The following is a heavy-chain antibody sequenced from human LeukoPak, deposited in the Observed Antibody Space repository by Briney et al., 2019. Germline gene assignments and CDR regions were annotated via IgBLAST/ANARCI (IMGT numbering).Heavy chain of an antibody. CDR1: GFTFNSYE. Sequence: GGSLRLSCSASGFTFNSYEMNWVRQAPGKGLEWVSYISSSGSTIYYADSVKGRFTIFRDNAKNALYLQMNRLRAEDTPVYYCARTTTGMSHRPLHYYYGMDVWGKGTTVTVSS. J-gene: IGHJ6*04. CDR2: ISSSGSTI. V-gene: IGHV3-48*03. CDR3: ARTTTGMSHRPLHYYYGMDV. D-gene: IGHD1-14*01.